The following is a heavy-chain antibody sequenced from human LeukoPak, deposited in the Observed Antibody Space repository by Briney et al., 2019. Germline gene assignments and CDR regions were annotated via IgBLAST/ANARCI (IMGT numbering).Heavy chain of an antibody. CDR1: QFTFSNYG. Sequence: GGSLRLSCAASQFTFSNYGMSWVRQAPGKGLEWVSAISGSGNTTYFGDSVTGRFTISRDNPKNTVYLQMNSLSAEDTAVYYCAKGPAPYCSGGSCYSPHWYFDLWGRGTLVTVSS. CDR2: ISGSGNTT. V-gene: IGHV3-23*01. J-gene: IGHJ2*01. D-gene: IGHD2-15*01. CDR3: AKGPAPYCSGGSCYSPHWYFDL.